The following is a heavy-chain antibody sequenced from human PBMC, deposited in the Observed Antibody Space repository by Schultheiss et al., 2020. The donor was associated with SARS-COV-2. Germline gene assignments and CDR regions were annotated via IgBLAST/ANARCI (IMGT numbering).Heavy chain of an antibody. V-gene: IGHV1-18*01. CDR1: GGTFSSYT. J-gene: IGHJ6*02. CDR3: ATGPALIAAAGSWSV. CDR2: VSTYNGNT. Sequence: ASVKVSCKASGGTFSSYTISWVRQAPGQGLEWMGWVSTYNGNTNFEQNFQGRVTLTTDTSTSTAYMELRSLRSDDTAVYYCATGPALIAAAGSWSVWGQGTTVTVSS. D-gene: IGHD6-13*01.